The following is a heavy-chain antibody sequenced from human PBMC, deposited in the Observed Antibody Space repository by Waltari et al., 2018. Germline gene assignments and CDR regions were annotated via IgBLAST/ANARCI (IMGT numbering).Heavy chain of an antibody. D-gene: IGHD6-13*01. Sequence: EVQLVESGGGLVKPGGSLRLSCAASGFTFSRYIMNWVRQAPGGGLEWVASISSSTGYLYYADSGKGRFTISRDNSKNTLYLQMNSLRADDTAVYYCARLYSSSWHGDWGQGTLVTVSS. J-gene: IGHJ4*02. CDR2: ISSSTGYL. CDR1: GFTFSRYI. CDR3: ARLYSSSWHGD. V-gene: IGHV3-21*06.